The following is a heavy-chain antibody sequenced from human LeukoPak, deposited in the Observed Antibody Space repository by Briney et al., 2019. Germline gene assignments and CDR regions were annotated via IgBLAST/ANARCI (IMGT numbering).Heavy chain of an antibody. CDR2: INHSGXT. J-gene: IGHJ5*02. CDR1: GGSFSGYY. D-gene: IGHD4-23*01. V-gene: IGHV4-34*01. Sequence: TSETLSLTCAVYGGSFSGYYWSWIRQPPGKGLEWIGEINHSGXTNYNPSLKSRVTISVDTSKNQFSLKLSSVTAADTAVYYCARGPYXXNPGPVAWGQGTLVTVSS. CDR3: ARGPYXXNPGPVA.